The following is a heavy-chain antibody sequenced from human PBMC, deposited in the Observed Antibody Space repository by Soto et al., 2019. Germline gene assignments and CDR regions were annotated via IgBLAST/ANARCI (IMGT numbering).Heavy chain of an antibody. CDR1: GYPFTSFQ. V-gene: IGHV1-3*01. D-gene: IGHD2-2*01. CDR2: ISNAGSGNT. Sequence: ASVKVSCKTAGYPFTSFQGHWIRQAPGQRPEWMGGISNAGSGNTKYSQKFQDRLTITGDKRATTVYMALSSLTSEDTATYYCARESNHYQDFFQNWGQGTQVTVSS. J-gene: IGHJ4*02. CDR3: ARESNHYQDFFQN.